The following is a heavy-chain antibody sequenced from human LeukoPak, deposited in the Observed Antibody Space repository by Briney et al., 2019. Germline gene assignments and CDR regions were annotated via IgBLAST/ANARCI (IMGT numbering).Heavy chain of an antibody. CDR3: ARLQQDFWSGYHYYYYYMDV. CDR2: IKQDGSET. J-gene: IGHJ6*03. V-gene: IGHV3-7*01. CDR1: GFTLSDYW. D-gene: IGHD3-3*01. Sequence: PGRSLRLSCAASGFTLSDYWMTWVRQAPGKGLEWVANIKQDGSETTYADSVRGRFTIFRDNAKNSLYLQMNSLRAEDTAVYYCARLQQDFWSGYHYYYYYMDVWGKGTTVTVSS.